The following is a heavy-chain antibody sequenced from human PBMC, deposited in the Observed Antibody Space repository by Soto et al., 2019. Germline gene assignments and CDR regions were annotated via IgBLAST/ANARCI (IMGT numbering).Heavy chain of an antibody. CDR2: ITSSGSNT. D-gene: IGHD6-6*01. CDR1: GFTFSGYN. Sequence: QVQLVESGGGLVKPAGSLRLSCAASGFTFSGYNMIWIRQAPGKGLEWVSYITSSGSNTFDAESVKGRFTISRDNTMNLLYLQMNSLSAEDTAVYYCARRGTISSAHHFDHWGQGTLVTVSS. J-gene: IGHJ4*02. CDR3: ARRGTISSAHHFDH. V-gene: IGHV3-11*01.